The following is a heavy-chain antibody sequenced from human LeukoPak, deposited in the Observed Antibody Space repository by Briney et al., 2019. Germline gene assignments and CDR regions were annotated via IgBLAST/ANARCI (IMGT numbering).Heavy chain of an antibody. J-gene: IGHJ4*02. CDR1: GLTFSSYS. V-gene: IGHV3-21*01. CDR2: ISSSSSYI. CDR3: ARGYCSGGSCYGLDY. Sequence: GGSLRLSCAASGLTFSSYSMNWVRQAPGKGLEWGSSISSSSSYIYYADSVKGRFTISRDNAKNSLYLQMNSLRAEDTAVYYCARGYCSGGSCYGLDYWGQGTLVTVSS. D-gene: IGHD2-15*01.